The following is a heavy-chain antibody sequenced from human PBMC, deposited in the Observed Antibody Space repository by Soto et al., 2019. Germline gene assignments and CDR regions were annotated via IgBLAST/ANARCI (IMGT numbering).Heavy chain of an antibody. Sequence: VESGGNLVQPGGSLRLSCAASGFSLKNYAMTWVRQAPGKGLEWVSGITGSGDKTYYADSVKGRFIISRDNSENTLYLQMNSLRAEDTALYYCARDCSSSSCSVWRYWGQGTQVTVSS. V-gene: IGHV3-23*04. J-gene: IGHJ4*02. D-gene: IGHD2-2*01. CDR3: ARDCSSSSCSVWRY. CDR1: GFSLKNYA. CDR2: ITGSGDKT.